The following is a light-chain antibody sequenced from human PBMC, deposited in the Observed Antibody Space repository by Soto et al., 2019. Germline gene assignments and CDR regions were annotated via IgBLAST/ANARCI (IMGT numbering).Light chain of an antibody. CDR1: QSVSSGY. Sequence: EIVLTQSPGTLSLSPGERVTLSCRASQSVSSGYLAWYQQKPGQAPRLLMYGASSRATGIPDRFSGSGSGTDFTLTISRLEPEDFAVYYCQQYGSSSWTFGQGTKVDIK. V-gene: IGKV3-20*01. CDR3: QQYGSSSWT. J-gene: IGKJ1*01. CDR2: GAS.